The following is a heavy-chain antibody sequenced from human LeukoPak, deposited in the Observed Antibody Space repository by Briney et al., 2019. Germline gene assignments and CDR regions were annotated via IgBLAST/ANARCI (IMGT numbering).Heavy chain of an antibody. CDR2: ISGSGGST. CDR3: AKDPHSSSLYLNWFDP. Sequence: PGGSLRLSCAASGFTFSSYAMSWVRQAPGKGLEWVSAISGSGGSTYYADSVKGRFTISRDNSKNTLYLQMNSLRAEDTAVYYCAKDPHSSSLYLNWFDPWGQGTLVTVSS. V-gene: IGHV3-23*01. J-gene: IGHJ5*02. D-gene: IGHD6-13*01. CDR1: GFTFSSYA.